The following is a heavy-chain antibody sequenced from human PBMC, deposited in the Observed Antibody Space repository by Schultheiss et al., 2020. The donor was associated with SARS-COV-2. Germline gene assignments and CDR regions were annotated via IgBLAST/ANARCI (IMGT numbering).Heavy chain of an antibody. CDR1: GFTFSSYA. CDR2: ISGSGGST. J-gene: IGHJ6*02. D-gene: IGHD6-6*01. V-gene: IGHV3-23*01. CDR3: ATAGSSSYYYYAMDL. Sequence: GGSLRLSCAASGFTFSSYAMSWVRQAPGKGLEWVSAISGSGGSTYYADSVKGRFTISRDNSKNTLYLQMNSLRAEDTAVYYCATAGSSSYYYYAMDLWGQGTTVTVSS.